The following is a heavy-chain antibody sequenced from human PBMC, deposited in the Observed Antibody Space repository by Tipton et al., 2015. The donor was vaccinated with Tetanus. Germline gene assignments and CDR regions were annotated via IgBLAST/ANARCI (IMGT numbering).Heavy chain of an antibody. J-gene: IGHJ4*02. V-gene: IGHV4-39*01. CDR3: ARHQSGYFTPFDY. CDR2: IYESGDT. CDR1: GGSIRGGTFY. Sequence: LSLTCTVSGGSIRGGTFYWGWIRQPPGKGLEWIGSIYESGDTYYIPSLKSRVTISVDASKNQFSLNLNSMAAADTGVYYCARHQSGYFTPFDYWGQGNLVTVSS. D-gene: IGHD3-3*01.